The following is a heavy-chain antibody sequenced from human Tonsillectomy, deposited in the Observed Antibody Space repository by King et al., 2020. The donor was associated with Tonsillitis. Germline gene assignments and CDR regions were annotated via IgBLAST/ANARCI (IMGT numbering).Heavy chain of an antibody. CDR3: ARVNTTMLARFAY. V-gene: IGHV7-4-1*02. CDR2: INTNTGNP. J-gene: IGHJ4*02. CDR1: GYIFNKYS. Sequence: VQLVESGSELRKPGASVRVSCKTSGYIFNKYSMNWVRQAPGQGLEWVGWINTNTGNPTYAQGFRGRFALSLDTSVSTAYLQITNLKAEDTAVYYCARVNTTMLARFAYWGQGTLVIVSS. D-gene: IGHD5-18*01.